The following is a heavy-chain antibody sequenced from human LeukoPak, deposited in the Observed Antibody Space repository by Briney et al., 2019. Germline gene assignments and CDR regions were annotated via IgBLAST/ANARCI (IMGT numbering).Heavy chain of an antibody. V-gene: IGHV4-59*01. CDR3: AGEVDGRFDY. CDR2: FYYGGST. CDR1: GGSISSYY. J-gene: IGHJ4*02. Sequence: PSETLSLTCTVSGGSISSYYWSWIRQPPGKRLEWIGYFYYGGSTNYNPSLKSRVTISVDTSKNQFSLKLSSVTAADTAVYYCAGEVDGRFDYWGQGNLVTVSS.